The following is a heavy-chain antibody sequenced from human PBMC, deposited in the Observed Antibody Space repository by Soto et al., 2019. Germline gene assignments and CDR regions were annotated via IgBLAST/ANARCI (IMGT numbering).Heavy chain of an antibody. J-gene: IGHJ6*03. CDR1: GGSFSGYY. CDR3: ARRMTNYYYYMYV. CDR2: INHSGST. D-gene: IGHD4-17*01. V-gene: IGHV4-34*01. Sequence: SETLSLTCAVSGGSFSGYYWSWIRQPPGKGLEQIGEINHSGSTNYNPALKSRVTISVDTSKNQFSLKPSSVTAADTAVYYCARRMTNYYYYMYVWGKETTVTVSS.